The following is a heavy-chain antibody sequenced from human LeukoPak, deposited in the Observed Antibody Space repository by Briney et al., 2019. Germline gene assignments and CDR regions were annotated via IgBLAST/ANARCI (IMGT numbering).Heavy chain of an antibody. J-gene: IGHJ4*02. CDR3: ARPKDIVVVPAAMAFDY. CDR1: GFTFSTYA. V-gene: IGHV3-30*04. D-gene: IGHD2-2*01. CDR2: ISDDGRHN. Sequence: GGSLRLSCAASGFTFSTYAMNWVRQAPGKGLEWVAVISDDGRHNYYADSVKGRFTISRDNAKNSVYLQMNSLRAEDTAVYYCARPKDIVVVPAAMAFDYWGQGTLVTVSS.